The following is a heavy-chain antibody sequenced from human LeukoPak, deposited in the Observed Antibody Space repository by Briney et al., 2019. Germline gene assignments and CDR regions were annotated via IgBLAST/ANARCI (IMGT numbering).Heavy chain of an antibody. CDR3: ARDRSGYLYYYYYMDV. CDR2: ISSSSSTI. CDR1: GFTFSYYS. Sequence: PGGSLRLSCAASGFTFSYYSMNWVRQAPGKGLEWVSYISSSSSTIYYADSVKGRFTISRDNAKNSLYLQMNSLRAEDTAVYYCARDRSGYLYYYYYMDVWGKGTTVTVSS. J-gene: IGHJ6*03. D-gene: IGHD5-12*01. V-gene: IGHV3-48*01.